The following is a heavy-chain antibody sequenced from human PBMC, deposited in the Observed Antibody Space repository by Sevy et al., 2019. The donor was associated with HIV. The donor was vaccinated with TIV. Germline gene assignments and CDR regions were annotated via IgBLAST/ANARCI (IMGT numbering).Heavy chain of an antibody. CDR1: GGSISSSTYY. CDR2: VYFTGST. J-gene: IGHJ4*02. CDR3: ARLGGLRFFDWSSLNYFDY. D-gene: IGHD3-9*01. V-gene: IGHV4-39*01. Sequence: SETLSLTCSVSGGSISSSTYYWGWIRQPPGRGLEWIGSVYFTGSTYYNPSLKSRVTISVDTSKNEFSLKVNSVTAADTAVYYCARLGGLRFFDWSSLNYFDYWGQGTLVTVPS.